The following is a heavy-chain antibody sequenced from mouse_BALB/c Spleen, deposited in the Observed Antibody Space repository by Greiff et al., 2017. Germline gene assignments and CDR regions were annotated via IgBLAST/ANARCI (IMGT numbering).Heavy chain of an antibody. J-gene: IGHJ2*01. CDR2: INPSNGRT. D-gene: IGHD1-1*01. CDR3: ARRHYGSSYFDY. Sequence: QVQLQQSGAELVKPGASVKLSCKASGYTFTSYWMHWVKQRPGQGLEWIGEINPSNGRTNYNEKFKSKATLTVDKSSSTAYMQLSSLTSEDSAVYYCARRHYGSSYFDYWGQGTTLTVSS. V-gene: IGHV1S81*02. CDR1: GYTFTSYW.